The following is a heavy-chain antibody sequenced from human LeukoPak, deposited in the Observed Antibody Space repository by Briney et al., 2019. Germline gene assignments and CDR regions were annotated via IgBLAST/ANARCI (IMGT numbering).Heavy chain of an antibody. CDR2: IWYDGSNK. J-gene: IGHJ4*02. D-gene: IGHD6-19*01. V-gene: IGHV3-33*01. CDR1: GFTFSSYG. CDR3: ARDSGYSSGWYVY. Sequence: GRSLRLSCAASGFTFSSYGMHWVRQAPGKGLEWVAAIWYDGSNKYYADSVKGRFTISRDNSKNTLYLQMNSLRAEDPAVYYCARDSGYSSGWYVYWGQGTLVTVSS.